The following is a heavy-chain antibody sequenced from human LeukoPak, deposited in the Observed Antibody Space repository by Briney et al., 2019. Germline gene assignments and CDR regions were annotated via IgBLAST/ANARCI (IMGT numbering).Heavy chain of an antibody. Sequence: GASVKVSCKASGGTFSSYAISWVRQAPGQGLEWMGRIIPIPGIANYAQKFQGRVTITADKSTSTAYMELSSLRSEDTAVYYCARVRVAENYYDWARPTYDAFDIWGQGTMVTVSS. D-gene: IGHD3-22*01. CDR2: IIPIPGIA. V-gene: IGHV1-69*04. J-gene: IGHJ3*02. CDR1: GGTFSSYA. CDR3: ARVRVAENYYDWARPTYDAFDI.